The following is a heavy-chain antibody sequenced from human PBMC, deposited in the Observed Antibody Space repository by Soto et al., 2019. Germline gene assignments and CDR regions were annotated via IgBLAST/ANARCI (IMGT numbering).Heavy chain of an antibody. V-gene: IGHV4-34*10. CDR2: INHSGST. CDR3: AREIRSGYYKYWYFDL. Sequence: SETLSLTCAVYGGSFSGYYWSWIRQPPGKGLEWIGEINHSGSTNYNPSLKSRVTMTADTSISTAYLELSRLRSDHTAVYYCAREIRSGYYKYWYFDLWGRGTLVTVSS. CDR1: GGSFSGYY. D-gene: IGHD3-3*01. J-gene: IGHJ2*01.